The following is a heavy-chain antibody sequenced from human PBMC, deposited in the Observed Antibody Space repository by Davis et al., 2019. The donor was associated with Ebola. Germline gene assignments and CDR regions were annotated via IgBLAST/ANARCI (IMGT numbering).Heavy chain of an antibody. V-gene: IGHV3-69-1*02. Sequence: ETLSLTCAVYGGSFSGHLWSWIRQAPGKGLEWVSSITASGDIHYADSVKGRFTIARDNQEKSMSLQMDRLRGDDTAHYYCVRPPTSVSPGGWGRGTLVTVSS. D-gene: IGHD4-17*01. CDR1: GGSFSGHL. CDR3: VRPPTSVSPGG. J-gene: IGHJ4*02. CDR2: ITASGDI.